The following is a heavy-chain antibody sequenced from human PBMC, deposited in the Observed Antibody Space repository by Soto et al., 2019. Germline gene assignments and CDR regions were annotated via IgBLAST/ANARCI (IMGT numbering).Heavy chain of an antibody. D-gene: IGHD1-26*01. V-gene: IGHV3-23*01. CDR3: AKRLGDVASGFPPVDH. Sequence: EVQLLESGGGLVQPGGSLRLSCAASGFSFNNYAMSWVRQAPGKGLEWVSSISGSGGGTDYADSLKGRFTISRDNSKNTLYLQMNSLRAEATAVYECAKRLGDVASGFPPVDHWGQGTPVTVSS. CDR2: ISGSGGGT. J-gene: IGHJ4*02. CDR1: GFSFNNYA.